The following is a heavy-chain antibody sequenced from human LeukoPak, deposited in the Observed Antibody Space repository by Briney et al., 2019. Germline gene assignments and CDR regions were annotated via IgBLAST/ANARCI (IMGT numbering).Heavy chain of an antibody. V-gene: IGHV3-11*01. Sequence: GGSLRLSCTASGFTFSDYYMSWIRQAPGKGLEWVSFISSVGTTKHYADSVRGRFTISRDNAKNSLYLQINSLRADDTAVYYCVREGTPNWYFDLWGRGTLVTVSS. CDR2: ISSVGTTK. J-gene: IGHJ2*01. CDR1: GFTFSDYY. CDR3: VREGTPNWYFDL.